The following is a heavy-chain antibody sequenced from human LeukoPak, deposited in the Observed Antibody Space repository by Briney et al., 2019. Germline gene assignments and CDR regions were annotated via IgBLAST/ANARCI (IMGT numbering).Heavy chain of an antibody. CDR2: IRYDGSNK. CDR3: ARGGDLWFGGELISY. V-gene: IGHV3-30*02. D-gene: IGHD3-10*01. Sequence: GGSLRLSCAASGFTFSSYGMHWVRQAPGKGLEWVAFIRYDGSNKYYADSVKGRFTISRDNAKNSLYLQMNSLRAEDTAVYYCARGGDLWFGGELISYWGQGTLVTVSS. CDR1: GFTFSSYG. J-gene: IGHJ4*02.